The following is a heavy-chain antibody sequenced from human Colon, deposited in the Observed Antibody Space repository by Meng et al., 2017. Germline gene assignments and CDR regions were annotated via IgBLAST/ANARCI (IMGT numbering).Heavy chain of an antibody. J-gene: IGHJ4*02. V-gene: IGHV4-31*01. Sequence: GPGLVTPYQSLSLTCTVSGGSISTGGYYWSWIRQLPGKGLEWIGYIYYSGSTYYNPSLRSLVSISVDTSKNQFSLRLTSVTAADTAVYYCARVRRSGDDFDYWGQGTLVTVSS. CDR3: ARVRRSGDDFDY. CDR1: GGSISTGGYY. D-gene: IGHD1-26*01. CDR2: IYYSGST.